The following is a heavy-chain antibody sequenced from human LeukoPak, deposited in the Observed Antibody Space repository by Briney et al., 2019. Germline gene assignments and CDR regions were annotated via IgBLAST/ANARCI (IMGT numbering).Heavy chain of an antibody. V-gene: IGHV4-4*07. CDR1: ADSITNYY. CDR3: ARVSTAGVYWFDP. Sequence: SETLSLTCSVSADSITNYYWNWLRQPAGKGLEWIGRIYTSGSTNYNPSLKSRVTMSVDTSKNQFSLKLSSVTAADTAVYYCARVSTAGVYWFDPWGQGTLVTVSS. D-gene: IGHD2-8*01. J-gene: IGHJ5*02. CDR2: IYTSGST.